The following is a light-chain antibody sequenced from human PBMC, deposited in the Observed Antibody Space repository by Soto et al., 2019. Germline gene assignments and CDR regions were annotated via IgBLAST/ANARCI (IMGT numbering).Light chain of an antibody. Sequence: EIVMTQSPATLSVSPGERGTLSCRASQSVSSNLAWYQQKPCQAPRLLIYGASIRATGIPARFSGSRSGTEFTLTISSLQSEDFAVYYCQQCNNWPWTFGQGTKVAIK. CDR3: QQCNNWPWT. CDR2: GAS. J-gene: IGKJ1*01. CDR1: QSVSSN. V-gene: IGKV3-15*01.